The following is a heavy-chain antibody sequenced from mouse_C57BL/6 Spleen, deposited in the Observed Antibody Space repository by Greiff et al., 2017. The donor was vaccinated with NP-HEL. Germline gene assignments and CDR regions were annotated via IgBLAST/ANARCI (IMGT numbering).Heavy chain of an antibody. CDR2: INPSNGGT. J-gene: IGHJ3*01. D-gene: IGHD2-2*01. V-gene: IGHV1-53*01. CDR3: ARSATMVTTPFAY. Sequence: QVQLQQPGTELVKPGASVKLSCKASGYTFTSYWMHWVKQRPGQGLEWIGNINPSNGGTNYNEKFKSKATLTVDKSSSTAYMQLSSLTSEDSAVYYGARSATMVTTPFAYWGQGTLVTVSA. CDR1: GYTFTSYW.